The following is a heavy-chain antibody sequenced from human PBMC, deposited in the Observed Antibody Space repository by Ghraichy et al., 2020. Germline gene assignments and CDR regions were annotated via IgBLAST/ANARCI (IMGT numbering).Heavy chain of an antibody. CDR1: GGSISSYY. J-gene: IGHJ6*03. CDR2: IYYSGST. D-gene: IGHD3-3*01. V-gene: IGHV4-59*08. CDR3: ARLSGELRFLENYYMDV. Sequence: SETLSLTCTVSGGSISSYYWSWIRQPPGKGLEWIGYIYYSGSTNYNPSLKSRVTISVDTSKNQFSLKLSSVTAADTAVYYCARLSGELRFLENYYMDVWGKGTTVTVSS.